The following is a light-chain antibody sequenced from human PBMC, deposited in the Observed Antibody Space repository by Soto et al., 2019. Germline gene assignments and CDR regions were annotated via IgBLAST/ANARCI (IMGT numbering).Light chain of an antibody. V-gene: IGKV3-15*01. J-gene: IGKJ1*01. CDR1: QSVSNY. CDR2: DAS. Sequence: ELVTARSPATVARSADERATXSCRASQSVSNYLAWYQQKPGQAPRLLITDASTRATGIPARFSGSGSGTEFTLTISSLQSEDFAVYFCQQYNYWPRAFAQGTKVDIK. CDR3: QQYNYWPRA.